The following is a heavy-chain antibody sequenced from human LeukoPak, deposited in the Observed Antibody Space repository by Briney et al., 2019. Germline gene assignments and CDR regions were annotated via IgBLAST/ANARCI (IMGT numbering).Heavy chain of an antibody. Sequence: VASVKVSCKASGYDFTSVGISWVRRDPGQGLALRGFISGNNGDTKYAQNLQDRVTFTTDTSTSKAYMELRSLRSDDTAVYFCARAIICTSVRGASCNYDYWGQGTLVSVSS. V-gene: IGHV1-18*01. CDR1: GYDFTSVG. CDR3: ARAIICTSVRGASCNYDY. J-gene: IGHJ4*02. D-gene: IGHD3-10*01. CDR2: ISGNNGDT.